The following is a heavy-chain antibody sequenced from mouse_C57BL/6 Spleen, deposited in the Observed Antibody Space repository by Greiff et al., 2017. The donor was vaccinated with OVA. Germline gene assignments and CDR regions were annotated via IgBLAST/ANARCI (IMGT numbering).Heavy chain of an antibody. J-gene: IGHJ1*03. V-gene: IGHV7-3*01. D-gene: IGHD4-1*01. CDR2: IRNKANGYTT. CDR1: GFTFTDYY. Sequence: EVMLVESGGGLVQPGGSLSLSCAASGFTFTDYYMSWVRQPPGKALEWLGFIRNKANGYTTEYSASVKGRFTISRDNSQSILYLQMNALRAEDSATYYCARKAGTSWYFDVWGTGTTVTVSS. CDR3: ARKAGTSWYFDV.